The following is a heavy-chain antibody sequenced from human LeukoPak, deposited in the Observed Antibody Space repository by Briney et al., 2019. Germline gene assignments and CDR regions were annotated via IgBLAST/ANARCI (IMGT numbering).Heavy chain of an antibody. D-gene: IGHD3-3*01. Sequence: PSQTLSLTCTVSGGSISSGSYYWGWIRQPPGKGLEWIGSIYHSGSTYYNPSLKSRVTISVDTSKNQFSLKLSSVTAADTAVYYCARLSQFGVLRFSYYMDVWGKGTTVTVSS. CDR3: ARLSQFGVLRFSYYMDV. CDR1: GGSISSGSYY. V-gene: IGHV4-39*07. J-gene: IGHJ6*03. CDR2: IYHSGST.